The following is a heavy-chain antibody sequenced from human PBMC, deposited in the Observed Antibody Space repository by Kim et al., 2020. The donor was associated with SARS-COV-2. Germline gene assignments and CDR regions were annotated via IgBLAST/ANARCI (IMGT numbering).Heavy chain of an antibody. D-gene: IGHD3-22*01. V-gene: IGHV4-34*01. J-gene: IGHJ4*02. CDR1: GGSFSGYY. CDR3: ARGRYYYDSSGYYYGGYYFDY. CDR2: INHSGST. Sequence: SETLSLTCAVYGGSFSGYYWSWIRQPPGKGLEWIGEINHSGSTNYNPSLKSRVTISVDTSKNQFSLKLSSVTAADTAVYYCARGRYYYDSSGYYYGGYYFDYWGQGTLVTVSS.